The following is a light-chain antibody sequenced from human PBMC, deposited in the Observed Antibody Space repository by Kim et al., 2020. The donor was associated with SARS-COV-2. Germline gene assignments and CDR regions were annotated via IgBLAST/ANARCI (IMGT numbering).Light chain of an antibody. J-gene: IGKJ1*01. Sequence: ASVGDRGTIVCRASQSIGIFLHWYQQRPGRAPNLLIYAASNLHSGVPSRFSGSGSETDFTLTINNQQPEDVATYFCHQTYTTPQTFGQGTKVDIK. CDR1: QSIGIF. CDR3: HQTYTTPQT. V-gene: IGKV1-39*01. CDR2: AAS.